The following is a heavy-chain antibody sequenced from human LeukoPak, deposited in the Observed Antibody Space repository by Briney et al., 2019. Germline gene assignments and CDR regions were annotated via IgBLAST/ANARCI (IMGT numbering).Heavy chain of an antibody. J-gene: IGHJ6*02. D-gene: IGHD4-17*01. CDR2: IDWDDDK. V-gene: IGHV2-70*01. CDR3: ARDYGDYWGYYYYGMDV. Sequence: SGPALVKPTQTLTLTCTFSGFSLSTSGMCVSWIRQPPGKALEWLALIDWDDDKYYSTSLKTRLTISKDISKNQVVLTMTNMDPVDTATYYCARDYGDYWGYYYYGMDVWGQGTTVTVSS. CDR1: GFSLSTSGMC.